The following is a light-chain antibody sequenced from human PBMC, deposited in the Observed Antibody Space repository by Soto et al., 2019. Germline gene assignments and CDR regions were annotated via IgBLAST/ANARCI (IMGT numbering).Light chain of an antibody. CDR3: QQYGNSPVS. CDR1: KSVRCSY. J-gene: IGKJ2*03. V-gene: IGKV3-20*01. Sequence: IVLTQSPGTLSLSPGERATLSCRASKSVRCSYLAWYQQKPGQAPRLLIYGASSRATDIPNRFSGSGSGTDFTLTITILELEDYEVFYCQQYGNSPVSFGQGTKVEIK. CDR2: GAS.